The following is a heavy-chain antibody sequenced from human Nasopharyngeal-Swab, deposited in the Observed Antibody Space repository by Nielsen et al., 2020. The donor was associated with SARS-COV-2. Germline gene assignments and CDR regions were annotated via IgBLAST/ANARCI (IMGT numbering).Heavy chain of an antibody. V-gene: IGHV3-30*04. Sequence: GGSLRLSCAASGFTFSSYAMHWVRQAPGKGLEWVAVISYDGSNKYYADSVKGRFTMSRDNSKNTLYLQMDSLRAEDTAVYYCAKESAYYFYRSSGNDHWGQGTLVTVSS. D-gene: IGHD3-22*01. CDR3: AKESAYYFYRSSGNDH. J-gene: IGHJ4*02. CDR1: GFTFSSYA. CDR2: ISYDGSNK.